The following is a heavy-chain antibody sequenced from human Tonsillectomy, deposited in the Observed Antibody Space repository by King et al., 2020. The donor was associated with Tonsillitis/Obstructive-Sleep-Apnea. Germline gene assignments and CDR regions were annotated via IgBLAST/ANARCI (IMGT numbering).Heavy chain of an antibody. J-gene: IGHJ4*02. Sequence: VQLVESGGGLVKPGGSLRLSCAASGFTFSNAWMSWVRQAPGKGLEWVGRIKSKTDGGTTDYAAPVKGRFTISRDDSKNTLYLQMNSLKTEDTAVYYCTTXGWPXYXVVXPAAFDXWGXGTLVTVSS. CDR3: TTXGWPXYXVVXPAAFDX. CDR2: IKSKTDGGTT. CDR1: GFTFSNAW. D-gene: IGHD2-2*01. V-gene: IGHV3-15*01.